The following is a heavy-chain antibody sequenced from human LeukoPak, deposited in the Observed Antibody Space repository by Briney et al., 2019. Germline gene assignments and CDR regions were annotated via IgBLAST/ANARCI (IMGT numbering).Heavy chain of an antibody. J-gene: IGHJ4*02. CDR3: ARAEASYLSFDY. V-gene: IGHV4-34*01. Sequence: SETLSLTCAVYGGSFSGYYWSWIRQPPGKGLEWIGEINHSGSTNYNPSLKSRVTIAVDTPKNQFSLKLSSVTAADTAVYYCARAEASYLSFDYWGQGTLVTVSS. CDR2: INHSGST. D-gene: IGHD3-10*01. CDR1: GGSFSGYY.